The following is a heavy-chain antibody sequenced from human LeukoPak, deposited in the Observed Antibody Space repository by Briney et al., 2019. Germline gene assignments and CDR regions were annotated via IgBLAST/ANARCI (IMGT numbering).Heavy chain of an antibody. J-gene: IGHJ4*02. V-gene: IGHV3-21*01. Sequence: GGSLRLSCAASGFTFSNYNMNWVRQAPGKGLEWVSSISSSSSYIYYADSVKGRFTISRDNAKDTLYLQMNSLRAEDTAVYYCARDKSAVTIAALGYWGQGTLVTVSS. CDR3: ARDKSAVTIAALGY. CDR1: GFTFSNYN. CDR2: ISSSSSYI. D-gene: IGHD6-6*01.